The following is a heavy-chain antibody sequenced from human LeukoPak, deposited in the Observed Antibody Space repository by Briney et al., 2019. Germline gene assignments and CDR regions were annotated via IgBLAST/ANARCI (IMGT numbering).Heavy chain of an antibody. J-gene: IGHJ5*02. V-gene: IGHV1-46*01. Sequence: ASVKVSCKASGYTFTDYYIHWVRQAPGQGLEWMGIINPGGGSTSYAQKFQGRVTMTSDMSTSTVYMELSSLRSEDTAVYYCARDLGIVVVPAAIRRKSNWFDPWGQGTLVTVSS. CDR1: GYTFTDYY. CDR2: INPGGGST. CDR3: ARDLGIVVVPAAIRRKSNWFDP. D-gene: IGHD2-2*02.